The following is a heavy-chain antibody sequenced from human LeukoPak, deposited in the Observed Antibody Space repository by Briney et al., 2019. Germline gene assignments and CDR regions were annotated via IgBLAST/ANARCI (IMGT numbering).Heavy chain of an antibody. CDR2: ISYDASNK. D-gene: IGHD3-22*01. V-gene: IGHV3-30-3*01. J-gene: IGHJ3*02. Sequence: GGSLRLSCAASGFTFSNYAIHWARQAPGKGLEWVAVISYDASNKYYADSVKGRFTISRDNSKNTLYLQMNSLRAEDTAVYYCARDRYYDSSDAFDIWGQGTMVTVSS. CDR1: GFTFSNYA. CDR3: ARDRYYDSSDAFDI.